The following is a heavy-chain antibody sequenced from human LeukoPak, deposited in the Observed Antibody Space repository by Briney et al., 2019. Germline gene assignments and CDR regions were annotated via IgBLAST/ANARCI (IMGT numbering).Heavy chain of an antibody. D-gene: IGHD6-6*01. CDR3: ARGPNSNWSGLDF. J-gene: IGHJ4*02. CDR2: ISPTGSTT. V-gene: IGHV3-74*01. Sequence: GGSLRLSCTASGFSISGHWMHWARQLPGKGLVWVSRISPTGSTTSYADSVKGRFTVSRDNAENTLYLQVNNLRAEDTAVYYCARGPNSNWSGLDFWGQGTLLTVSS. CDR1: GFSISGHW.